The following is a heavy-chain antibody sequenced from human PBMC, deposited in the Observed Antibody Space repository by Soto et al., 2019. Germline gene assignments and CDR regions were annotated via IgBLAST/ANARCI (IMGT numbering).Heavy chain of an antibody. J-gene: IGHJ5*02. Sequence: ASVKVSCKASGYTFTSYGISWVRQAPGQGLEWMGWISAYNGNTNYAQKLQGRVTMTTDTSTSTAYMELRSLRSDDTAVYYCARDQSSSGWSNWFDPWGQGTLVTVSS. CDR1: GYTFTSYG. V-gene: IGHV1-18*01. D-gene: IGHD6-19*01. CDR3: ARDQSSSGWSNWFDP. CDR2: ISAYNGNT.